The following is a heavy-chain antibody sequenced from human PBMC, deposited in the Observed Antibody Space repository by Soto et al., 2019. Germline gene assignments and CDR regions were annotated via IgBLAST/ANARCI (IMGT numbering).Heavy chain of an antibody. V-gene: IGHV3-48*01. Sequence: GGSLRLSCAASGFTFISYSMNWVRQAPGKGLEWVSYISSSSSNIYYADSVKGRFTISRDNAKNSLYLQMNSLRAEDTAVYYWVSDYCSYGPFDYWVQGTLVSVFS. CDR1: GFTFISYS. CDR2: ISSSSSNI. CDR3: VSDYCSYGPFDY. D-gene: IGHD5-18*01. J-gene: IGHJ4*02.